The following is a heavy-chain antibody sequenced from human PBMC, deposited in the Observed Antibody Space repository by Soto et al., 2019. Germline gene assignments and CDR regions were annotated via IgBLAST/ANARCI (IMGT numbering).Heavy chain of an antibody. CDR1: GFTFSSYA. V-gene: IGHV3-23*01. CDR2: ISGSGGST. J-gene: IGHJ6*02. CDR3: AKDRGAYYDFWSGPGGYGMDV. D-gene: IGHD3-3*01. Sequence: GGSLRLSCAASGFTFSSYAMSWVRQAPGKGLEWVSAISGSGGSTYYADSVKGRFTISRDNSKNTLYLQMNSLRDEDTAVYYCAKDRGAYYDFWSGPGGYGMDVWGQGTTVTVSS.